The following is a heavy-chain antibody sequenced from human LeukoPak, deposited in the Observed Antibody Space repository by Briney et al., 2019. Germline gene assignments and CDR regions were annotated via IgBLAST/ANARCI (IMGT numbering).Heavy chain of an antibody. CDR2: IYYSGRT. CDR3: ARGRPDGSGSYYKFDP. V-gene: IGHV4-39*01. CDR1: AGSISSSNYY. D-gene: IGHD3-10*01. J-gene: IGHJ5*02. Sequence: SETLSLTCTVSAGSISSSNYYWGWIRQPPGKGLEWIGSIYYSGRTYYNPSLNSRVTISVDTSKKQFSLKLSSVTAADTAVYYCARGRPDGSGSYYKFDPWGQGTLVTVSS.